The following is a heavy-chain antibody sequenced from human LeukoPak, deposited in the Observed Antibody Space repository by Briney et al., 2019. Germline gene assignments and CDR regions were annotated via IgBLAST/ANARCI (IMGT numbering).Heavy chain of an antibody. V-gene: IGHV3-74*01. J-gene: IGHJ5*01. CDR3: ARGWFGPDS. D-gene: IGHD3-10*01. Sequence: GGSLRLSCAASGVTFSSHSMHWVRQAPGKGLGWVSGISNDGTSTTYADSVKGRFTISRDNAKNTLYLQMHSLRAEDTAVYSCARGWFGPDSCGQGTLVTVSS. CDR2: ISNDGTST. CDR1: GVTFSSHS.